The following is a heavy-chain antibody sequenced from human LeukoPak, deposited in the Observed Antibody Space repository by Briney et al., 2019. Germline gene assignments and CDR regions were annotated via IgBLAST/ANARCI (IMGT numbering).Heavy chain of an antibody. V-gene: IGHV4-39*01. CDR1: AGSISSSSHY. CDR2: VYYNGDT. Sequence: SETLSLTCTVSAGSISSSSHYWGWIRQPPGKGLEWIGSVYYNGDTYYNPSLKSRAITSVDTSRNQFSLRLSSVTAADMAIYYCARQNAYSDYVSDWGQGTLVTVSS. CDR3: ARQNAYSDYVSD. J-gene: IGHJ4*02. D-gene: IGHD4-11*01.